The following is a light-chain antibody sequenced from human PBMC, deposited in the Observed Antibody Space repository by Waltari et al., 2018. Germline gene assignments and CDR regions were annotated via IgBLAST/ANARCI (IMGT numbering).Light chain of an antibody. V-gene: IGKV3-20*01. CDR3: QQHGTLPAT. CDR1: QSVGSSS. J-gene: IGKJ1*01. Sequence: IALTQSPGTASLSPVERVTSVCRASQSVGSSSLAWYQQKPGQAPRLVIYRASRSATGIPDRLSGSGSGTDFCLTISRLEPEDFAVYYCQQHGTLPATFGQGTKVEIK. CDR2: RAS.